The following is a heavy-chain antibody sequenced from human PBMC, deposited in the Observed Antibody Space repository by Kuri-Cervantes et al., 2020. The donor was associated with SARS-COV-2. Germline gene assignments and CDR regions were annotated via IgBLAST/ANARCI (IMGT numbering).Heavy chain of an antibody. Sequence: GGSLKISCAASGFTFSSYAMSWVRQAPGKGLEWVSTISGSGGSTYYADSVKGRFTISRDNSKNTLYLQMNSLRADDTAVYYCASQGAVYWGQGTLVTVSS. D-gene: IGHD1-26*01. V-gene: IGHV3-23*01. CDR3: ASQGAVY. J-gene: IGHJ4*02. CDR2: ISGSGGST. CDR1: GFTFSSYA.